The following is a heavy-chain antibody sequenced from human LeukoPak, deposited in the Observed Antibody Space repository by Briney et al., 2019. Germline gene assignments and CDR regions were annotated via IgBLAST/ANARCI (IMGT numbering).Heavy chain of an antibody. D-gene: IGHD4-17*01. CDR2: VSGSGDGT. J-gene: IGHJ4*02. CDR3: AKERFGGNYGDYAVDY. Sequence: GGSLRLSCAASGSTFTSYAMGWVRQAPGKGLEWVSSVSGSGDGTYYADSVKGRFTISRDNSKKTLDLHMDSLRAEDTAVYYCAKERFGGNYGDYAVDYWGQGTMVTVSS. V-gene: IGHV3-23*01. CDR1: GSTFTSYA.